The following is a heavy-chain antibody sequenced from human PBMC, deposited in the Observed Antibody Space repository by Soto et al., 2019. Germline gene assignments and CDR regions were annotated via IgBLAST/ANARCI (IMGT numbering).Heavy chain of an antibody. CDR1: GDSVSSNSAT. J-gene: IGHJ6*02. D-gene: IGHD6-25*01. CDR3: ARAVIVAAGPTKYDMDV. Sequence: SQTLPLTCAISGDSVSSNSATWNWIWQSPLRGLEWLGRTYYRSKWYSDYAVSVKSRVTIKPDTPKNQFSLQLNSVTPEDTAVYYCARAVIVAAGPTKYDMDVWGQGTTVTVSS. CDR2: TYYRSKWYS. V-gene: IGHV6-1*01.